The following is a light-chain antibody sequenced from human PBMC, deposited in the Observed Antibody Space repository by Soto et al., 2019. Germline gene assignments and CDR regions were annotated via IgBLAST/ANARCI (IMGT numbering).Light chain of an antibody. CDR1: QTISIPS. Sequence: EIVLTQSPGTLSLSPGEGVTLSCRASQTISIPSLAWYQQKPGQTPRLLIYDASNRATGIPDRFSGSGSGTDFTLTISRREPEDFAVYYCQQFDGSSWTFGQGTKVEIK. CDR3: QQFDGSSWT. J-gene: IGKJ1*01. V-gene: IGKV3-20*01. CDR2: DAS.